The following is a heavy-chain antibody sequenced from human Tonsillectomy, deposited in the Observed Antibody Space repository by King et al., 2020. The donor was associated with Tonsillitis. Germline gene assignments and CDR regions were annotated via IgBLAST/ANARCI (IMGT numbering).Heavy chain of an antibody. CDR2: ISKDGGIE. D-gene: IGHD4-11*01. V-gene: IGHV3-30*18. CDR3: AKDQPYMHPAC. J-gene: IGHJ4*02. CDR1: GFTFSSYG. Sequence: VQLVESGGGVVQPGGSLRLSCLASGFTFSSYGMHWVRQAPGKGLEWVAVISKDGGIEYYADSVKGRFTISRDNSKNTLYLQINSLRGDDTAVYYCAKDQPYMHPACWGQGTQVTVSS.